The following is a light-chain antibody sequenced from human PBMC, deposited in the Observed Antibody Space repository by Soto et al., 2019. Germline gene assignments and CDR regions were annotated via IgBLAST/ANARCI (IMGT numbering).Light chain of an antibody. Sequence: QLVVTQSPSASASLGASVKLTCTLSSGHSSYAIAWHQQKPEKGPRYLMKLNSDGSHSKGDVIPDRFSGSSSGAERYLTISRLQSYDEADYYCQTWGTGIVVFGGGTKVTVL. J-gene: IGLJ2*01. CDR3: QTWGTGIVV. CDR2: LNSDGSH. CDR1: SGHSSYA. V-gene: IGLV4-69*01.